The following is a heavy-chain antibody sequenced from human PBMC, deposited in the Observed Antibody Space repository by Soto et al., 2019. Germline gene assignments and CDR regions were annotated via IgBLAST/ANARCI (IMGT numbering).Heavy chain of an antibody. D-gene: IGHD3-16*01. CDR1: GYTFTGYF. CDR2: INPHSGDT. CDR3: ARETEGGAEGYWFDP. Sequence: ASVKVSCKASGYTFTGYFMHWVRHAPGQGLEWKGFINPHSGDTNYVQKFQGRVTMTRDTSIGTAYMELSSLRSEDTAVYYCARETEGGAEGYWFDPWGQGTLVTVSS. J-gene: IGHJ5*02. V-gene: IGHV1-2*02.